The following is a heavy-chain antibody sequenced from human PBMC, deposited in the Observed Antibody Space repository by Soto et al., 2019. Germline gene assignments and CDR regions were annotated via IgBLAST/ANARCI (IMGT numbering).Heavy chain of an antibody. V-gene: IGHV3-48*01. Sequence: EVQLVESGGGLVQPGGSLRLSCAASGFTFSSYSMNWVRQAPGKGLEWVSYISSSSTIYYADSVKGRFTISRDNAKNSLYLQMNSLRAEDTAVYYCARALPMDVWGKGTTVTVSS. D-gene: IGHD3-16*02. CDR2: ISSSSTI. J-gene: IGHJ6*04. CDR1: GFTFSSYS. CDR3: ARALPMDV.